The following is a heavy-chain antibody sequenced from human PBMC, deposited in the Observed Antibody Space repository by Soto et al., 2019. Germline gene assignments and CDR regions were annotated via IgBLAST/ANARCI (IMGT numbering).Heavy chain of an antibody. CDR3: AGGEDGYNRWGSFDY. J-gene: IGHJ4*02. Sequence: QVQLQESGPGLVKPSETLSLTCTVSGGSISSHYWSWIRQPPGKGLEWVGYIYYSGSTNYNPSLKRRFTISVDTSKNQFSLKLSSVTAADTAVYYCAGGEDGYNRWGSFDYWGQGTLVTVSS. D-gene: IGHD5-12*01. CDR2: IYYSGST. CDR1: GGSISSHY. V-gene: IGHV4-59*11.